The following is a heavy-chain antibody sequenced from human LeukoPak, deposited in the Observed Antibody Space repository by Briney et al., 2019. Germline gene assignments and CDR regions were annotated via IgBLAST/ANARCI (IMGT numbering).Heavy chain of an antibody. CDR1: GGTFSSYA. V-gene: IGHV1-69*05. D-gene: IGHD5-18*01. Sequence: SVKVSCKASGGTFSSYAISWVRQAPGLGLEWMGRIIPIFGTANYAQKFQGRVTITTDESTSTAYMELSSLRSEDTAVYYCARERGYSYGYPDYWGQGTLVTVS. CDR3: ARERGYSYGYPDY. CDR2: IIPIFGTA. J-gene: IGHJ4*02.